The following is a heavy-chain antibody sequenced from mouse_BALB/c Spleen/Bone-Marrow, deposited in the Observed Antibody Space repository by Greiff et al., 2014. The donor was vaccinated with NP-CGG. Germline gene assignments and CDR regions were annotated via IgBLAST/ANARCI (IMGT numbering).Heavy chain of an antibody. Sequence: EVMLVESGGGLVQPGGSRKLSCAASGFTFSSFGMHWVRQAPEKGLEWVAYISSGSSPVYYADKVMGRFTISRDNPKNTLFLQTTSLRSEDTAMYYCARSGSSSGYFDYWGQGTTLTVSS. CDR1: GFTFSSFG. CDR2: ISSGSSPV. CDR3: ARSGSSSGYFDY. V-gene: IGHV5-17*02. D-gene: IGHD1-1*01. J-gene: IGHJ2*01.